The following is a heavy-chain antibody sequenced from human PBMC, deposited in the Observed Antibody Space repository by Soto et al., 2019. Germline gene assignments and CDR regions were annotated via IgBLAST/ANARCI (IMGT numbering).Heavy chain of an antibody. V-gene: IGHV4-31*03. J-gene: IGHJ6*02. CDR3: ARDIVATIGSGMDV. CDR1: GGSISSGGYY. Sequence: QVQLQESGPGLVKPSQTLSLTCTVYGGSISSGGYYWSWIRQHPGKGLEWIGYIYYSGSTYYNPSLKSRVTISVDTSKNQFSLKLSSVTAADTAVYYCARDIVATIGSGMDVWGQGTTVTLSS. D-gene: IGHD5-12*01. CDR2: IYYSGST.